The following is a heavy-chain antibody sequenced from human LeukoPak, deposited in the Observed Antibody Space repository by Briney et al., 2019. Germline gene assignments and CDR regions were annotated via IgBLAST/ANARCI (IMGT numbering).Heavy chain of an antibody. CDR2: INPNTGGT. CDR3: ASYPRYSSSPPFDY. CDR1: GYIYTGQD. J-gene: IGHJ4*02. V-gene: IGHV1-2*02. Sequence: ASVKVSCKASGYIYTGQDMHWVRPAPGQALEWMEWINPNTGGTHYAQRFQGRVTMTRDTSISTAYMELSSLTPDDTAVYYCASYPRYSSSPPFDYWGQGTLVTVSS. D-gene: IGHD6-19*01.